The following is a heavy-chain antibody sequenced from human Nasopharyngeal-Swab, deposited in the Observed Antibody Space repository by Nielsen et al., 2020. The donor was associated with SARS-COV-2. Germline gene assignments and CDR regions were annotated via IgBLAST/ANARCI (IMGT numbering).Heavy chain of an antibody. CDR3: ARVFADYYYGMDV. V-gene: IGHV3-33*01. CDR2: IWYDGSNK. D-gene: IGHD3-10*02. J-gene: IGHJ6*02. Sequence: SLKISCAASGFTFSSYGMHWVRQAPGKGLEWVAVIWYDGSNKYYADSVKGRFTISRDNSKNTLYLQMNSLRAEDTAVYYCARVFADYYYGMDVWGQGTTVTVSS. CDR1: GFTFSSYG.